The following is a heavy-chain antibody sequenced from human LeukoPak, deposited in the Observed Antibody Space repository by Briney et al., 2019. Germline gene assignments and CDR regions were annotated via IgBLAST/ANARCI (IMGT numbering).Heavy chain of an antibody. D-gene: IGHD6-13*01. CDR3: AGDYPKGSSWYGGLKGTDY. CDR2: INPNSGGT. V-gene: IGHV1-2*02. Sequence: ASVKVSCKASGYTFTGYYMHWVRQAPGQGLEWTGWINPNSGGTNYAQKFQGRVTMTRDTSISTAYMELSRLRSDDTAVYYCAGDYPKGSSWYGGLKGTDYWGQGTLVTVSS. J-gene: IGHJ4*02. CDR1: GYTFTGYY.